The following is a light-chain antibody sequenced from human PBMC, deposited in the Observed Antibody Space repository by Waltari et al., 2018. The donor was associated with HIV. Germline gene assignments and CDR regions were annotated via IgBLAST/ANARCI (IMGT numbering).Light chain of an antibody. J-gene: IGLJ1*01. CDR1: SSHVGSDDL. Sequence: QSALTQPASVSGSPGQSITISCTGTSSHVGSDDLVSWYQQHPGEAPKLIIYEVTKRPSGVSNRCSGSKSGNTASLTISGLQAEDEADYYCCSCPRSGIRYVFGTGTKVTVL. CDR3: CSCPRSGIRYV. CDR2: EVT. V-gene: IGLV2-23*02.